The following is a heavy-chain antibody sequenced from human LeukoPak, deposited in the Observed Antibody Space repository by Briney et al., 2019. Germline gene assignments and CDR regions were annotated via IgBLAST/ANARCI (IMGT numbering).Heavy chain of an antibody. CDR3: ARGDPYYDILTGYPVRVFDY. CDR2: INHSGST. CDR1: GGSISSYY. Sequence: SETLSLTCTVSGGSISSYYWRWIQQPDGKGPEWIGEINHSGSTNYNPSLKSRVTISVDTSKNQFSLKLSSVTAADTAVYYCARGDPYYDILTGYPVRVFDYWGQGTLVTVSS. J-gene: IGHJ4*02. D-gene: IGHD3-9*01. V-gene: IGHV4-34*01.